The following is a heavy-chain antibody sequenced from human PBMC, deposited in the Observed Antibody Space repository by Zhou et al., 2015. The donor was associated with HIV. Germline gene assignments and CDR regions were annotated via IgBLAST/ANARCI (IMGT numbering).Heavy chain of an antibody. V-gene: IGHV1-69*06. J-gene: IGHJ2*01. CDR2: IIPMFGRT. CDR1: GGTFSNYA. Sequence: LVQSGTEVRKPGSSVNVSCKASGGTFSNYAISWVRQAPGQGLEWMGGIIPMFGRTDYAHKLQGRVTITADRSTSTAYMELRSLRSEDTAIYYCARDRGGATRPDWRYFDLWGRGTLVTVSS. CDR3: ARDRGGATRPDWRYFDL. D-gene: IGHD6-6*01.